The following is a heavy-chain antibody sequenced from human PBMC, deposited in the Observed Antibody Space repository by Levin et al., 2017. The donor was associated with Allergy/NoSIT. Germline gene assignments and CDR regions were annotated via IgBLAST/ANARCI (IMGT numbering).Heavy chain of an antibody. D-gene: IGHD3-10*01. Sequence: GESLKISCKASGYTFTSYYMHWVRQAPGQGLEWMGIINPSGGSTSYAQKFQGRVTMTRDTSTSTVYMELSSLRSEDTAVYYCARSPIRDYGSGSYPIDYWGQGTLVTVAS. CDR1: GYTFTSYY. V-gene: IGHV1-46*01. CDR2: INPSGGST. J-gene: IGHJ4*02. CDR3: ARSPIRDYGSGSYPIDY.